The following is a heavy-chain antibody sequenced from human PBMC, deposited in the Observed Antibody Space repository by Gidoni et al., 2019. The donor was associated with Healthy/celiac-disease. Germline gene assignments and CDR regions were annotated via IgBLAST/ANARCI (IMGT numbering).Heavy chain of an antibody. Sequence: QVQLVESGGGVVQPGRSLRLSCAASGFTFSSYAMHWVRQAPGKGLEWVTIIWYDGSNTYFAYSVKGRFTIARDNSKNTLYLQMTSLRAEDTAVYYCARDLDYVWGSYRYGFDYWGQGTLVTVSS. CDR2: IWYDGSNT. V-gene: IGHV3-33*01. CDR3: ARDLDYVWGSYRYGFDY. D-gene: IGHD3-16*02. J-gene: IGHJ4*02. CDR1: GFTFSSYA.